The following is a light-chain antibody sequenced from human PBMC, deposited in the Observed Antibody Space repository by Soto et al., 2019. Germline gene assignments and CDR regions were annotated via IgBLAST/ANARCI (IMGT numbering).Light chain of an antibody. V-gene: IGKV1-39*01. CDR1: QSVNTY. J-gene: IGKJ2*01. Sequence: DIQMTQSPSSLSASVVDRVTITCRAIQSVNTYLNWYQKRQGKAPKLLIYAATSLQSGVTPWFSGSGSETDFNLTISGLQPEDFSTYYCQQSHNTPYSFGLGTMLEVK. CDR3: QQSHNTPYS. CDR2: AAT.